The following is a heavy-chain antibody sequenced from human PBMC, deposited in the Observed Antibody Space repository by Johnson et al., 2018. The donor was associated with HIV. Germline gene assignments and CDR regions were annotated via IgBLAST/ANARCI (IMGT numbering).Heavy chain of an antibody. Sequence: VQLVESGGGVVQPGRSLRLSCAASGFTFSSYGMHWVRQAPGKGLEWVAVISYDGSNKYYADSVKGRFTISRDNSKNTLYLQMNSLRAEDTAVYYCAKALGVYGDYVLDAFDIWGQGTMVTVS. J-gene: IGHJ3*02. D-gene: IGHD4-17*01. V-gene: IGHV3-30*18. CDR2: ISYDGSNK. CDR3: AKALGVYGDYVLDAFDI. CDR1: GFTFSSYG.